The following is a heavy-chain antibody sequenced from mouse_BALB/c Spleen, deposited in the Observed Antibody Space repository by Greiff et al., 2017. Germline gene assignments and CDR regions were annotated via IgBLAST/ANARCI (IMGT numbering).Heavy chain of an antibody. D-gene: IGHD1-1*01. Sequence: DVKLQESGPGLVKPSQSLSLTCSVTGYSITSGYYWNWIRQFPGNKLEWMGYISYDGSNNYNPSLKNRISITRDTSKNQFFLKLNSVTTEDTATYYCARDGNYYGSSYGYFDVWGAGTTVTVSS. CDR3: ARDGNYYGSSYGYFDV. V-gene: IGHV3-6*02. CDR1: GYSITSGYY. J-gene: IGHJ1*01. CDR2: ISYDGSN.